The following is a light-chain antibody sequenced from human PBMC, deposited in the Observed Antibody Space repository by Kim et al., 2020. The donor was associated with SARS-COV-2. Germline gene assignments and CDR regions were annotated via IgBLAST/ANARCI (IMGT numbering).Light chain of an antibody. CDR2: GAS. CDR3: RKDNNLPAVT. J-gene: IGKJ4*01. CDR1: QSVSSN. V-gene: IGKV3-15*01. Sequence: EIVMTQSPATLSVSPGERATLSCRASQSVSSNLAWYQQKPGQAPRLLIYGASTRATGIPARFSGSGSGTEFTLTISSLQSEDFAVYYCRKDNNLPAVTCGRGTKVDIK.